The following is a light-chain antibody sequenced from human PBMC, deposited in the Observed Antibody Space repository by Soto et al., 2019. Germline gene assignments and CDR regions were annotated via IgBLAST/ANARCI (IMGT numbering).Light chain of an antibody. J-gene: IGKJ5*01. V-gene: IGKV3-11*01. CDR2: GAS. CDR1: QRVHNF. Sequence: EVVLTQFPATLSLSPGDRAALSCKASQRVHNFLAWYQQRPGQAPRLLIYGASNRAAGIPDRFSGSGSGTDFTLTINSLEPEDFAVYYCQQRSNGPPITFGQGTRLDIK. CDR3: QQRSNGPPIT.